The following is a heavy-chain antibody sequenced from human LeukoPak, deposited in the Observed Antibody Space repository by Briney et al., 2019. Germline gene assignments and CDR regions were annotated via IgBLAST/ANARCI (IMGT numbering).Heavy chain of an antibody. D-gene: IGHD6-13*01. V-gene: IGHV4-34*01. Sequence: SETLSLTCAVYGGSFSGYYWSWIRQPPGKGLEWIGEINHSGSTNYNPSLKSRVTISLDTSKNQFSLNLNSVTAADTAVYYCARGQLVFDYWGQGTLVTVSS. J-gene: IGHJ4*02. CDR3: ARGQLVFDY. CDR1: GGSFSGYY. CDR2: INHSGST.